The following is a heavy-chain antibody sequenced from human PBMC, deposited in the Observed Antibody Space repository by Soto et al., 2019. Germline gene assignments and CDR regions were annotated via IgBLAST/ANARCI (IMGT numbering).Heavy chain of an antibody. CDR3: IRDSGPGAFSNYDC. Sequence: GGSLRLSCTASGFTFGDYTMSWVRQAPGKGLEWIGFIRSKTYGGTTEYAASVKDRFTISRDDSKSIAYLQMDSLKTEDTAVYYCIRDSGPGAFSNYDCWGQGTLVTVSS. D-gene: IGHD4-4*01. CDR2: IRSKTYGGTT. CDR1: GFTFGDYT. J-gene: IGHJ4*02. V-gene: IGHV3-49*04.